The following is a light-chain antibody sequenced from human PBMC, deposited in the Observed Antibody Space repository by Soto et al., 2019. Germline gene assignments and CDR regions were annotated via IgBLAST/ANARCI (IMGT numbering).Light chain of an antibody. CDR3: QQYGGSPRT. CDR2: DAS. CDR1: QSISSFY. Sequence: EIVLTQSPGTLSLSPGERATLSCRASQSISSFYLAWYQQTPGQAPRLLIYDASSRAGGIPDRFSGGVSGTALNLSVSRLEAEDTGVYYCQQYGGSPRTFGQVNKVEI. V-gene: IGKV3-20*01. J-gene: IGKJ1*01.